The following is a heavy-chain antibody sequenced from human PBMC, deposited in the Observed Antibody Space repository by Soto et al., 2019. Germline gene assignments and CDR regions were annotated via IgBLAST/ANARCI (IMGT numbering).Heavy chain of an antibody. J-gene: IGHJ6*02. V-gene: IGHV6-1*01. CDR1: GDTVSTNSTA. Sequence: SQTLSLTCFISGDTVSTNSTAWNWIRQSPSRGLEWLRRTYYRSKWYNDYAVSVKSRITINPDTSKNQFSLQLNSVTPEDTAVYYCARDASGGSSWYNYYYGMDVWGQGTTVTVSS. CDR2: TYYRSKWYN. CDR3: ARDASGGSSWYNYYYGMDV. D-gene: IGHD6-13*01.